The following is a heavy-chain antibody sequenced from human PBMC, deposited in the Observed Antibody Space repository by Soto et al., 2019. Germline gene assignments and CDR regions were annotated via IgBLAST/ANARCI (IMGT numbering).Heavy chain of an antibody. CDR3: ARHPSDFWFAP. D-gene: IGHD2-21*02. J-gene: IGHJ5*02. Sequence: QLQLQESGPGLVKPSETLSLTCSVSGGSISSSSYFWGWIRQPPGKGLEWIGSIYYSGSTYYNPSXKXGVTVSVDTSKNQFSLKLSSVTAADTAVYYCARHPSDFWFAPWGQGTLVTVSS. V-gene: IGHV4-39*01. CDR2: IYYSGST. CDR1: GGSISSSSYF.